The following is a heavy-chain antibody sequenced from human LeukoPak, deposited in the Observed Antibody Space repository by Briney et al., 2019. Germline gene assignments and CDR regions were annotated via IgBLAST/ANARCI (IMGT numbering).Heavy chain of an antibody. CDR3: AKDINKVTDYLFDI. CDR1: GFTFDDYA. CDR2: ISWNSGSI. Sequence: PGGSLRLSCAASGFTFDDYAMHWVRQAPGKGLEWVSGISWNSGSIGYADSVKGRFTISRDNAKNSLYLQMNSLRAEDMALYYCAKDINKVTDYLFDIWGQGTMVTVSS. J-gene: IGHJ3*02. D-gene: IGHD3-10*01. V-gene: IGHV3-9*03.